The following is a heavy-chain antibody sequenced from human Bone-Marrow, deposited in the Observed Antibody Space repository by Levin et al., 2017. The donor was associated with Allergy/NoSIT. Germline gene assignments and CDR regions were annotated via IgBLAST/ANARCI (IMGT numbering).Heavy chain of an antibody. D-gene: IGHD3-16*01. CDR2: IYYSGST. Sequence: SETLSLTCTVSGGSVSSGSYYWSWIRQPPGKGLEWIGYIYYSGSTNYNPSLKSRVTISVDTSKNQFSLKLSSVTAADTAVYYCARVGDPGRPGEGFDYWGQGTLVTVSS. CDR1: GGSVSSGSYY. V-gene: IGHV4-61*01. CDR3: ARVGDPGRPGEGFDY. J-gene: IGHJ4*02.